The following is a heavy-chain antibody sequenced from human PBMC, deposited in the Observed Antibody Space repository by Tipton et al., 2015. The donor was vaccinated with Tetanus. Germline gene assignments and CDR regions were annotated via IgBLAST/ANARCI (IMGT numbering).Heavy chain of an antibody. J-gene: IGHJ3*02. V-gene: IGHV3-33*01. D-gene: IGHD5-18*01. Sequence: SLRLSCAASGFTFSSYGMHWVRQAPGKGLEWVAVIWYDGSNKYYADSVKGRFTISRDNSKNTLYLQMNSLRSEDTAVYYCASHQQLLRAFDIWGQGTMVTVSS. CDR1: GFTFSSYG. CDR2: IWYDGSNK. CDR3: ASHQQLLRAFDI.